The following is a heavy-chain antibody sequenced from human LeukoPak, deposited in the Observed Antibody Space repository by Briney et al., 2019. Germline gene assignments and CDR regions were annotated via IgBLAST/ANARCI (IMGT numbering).Heavy chain of an antibody. D-gene: IGHD3-10*01. Sequence: PGGSLRLSCAASGFTFSSFGMHWVRQAPGKGLEWVAVIWFDGSKTYYSESVEGRFTVSRDNSKNTLFLQMNSLRVEDTAVYYCARVGSGYTVDYWGQGTLVTVSS. J-gene: IGHJ4*02. CDR3: ARVGSGYTVDY. CDR1: GFTFSSFG. CDR2: IWFDGSKT. V-gene: IGHV3-33*01.